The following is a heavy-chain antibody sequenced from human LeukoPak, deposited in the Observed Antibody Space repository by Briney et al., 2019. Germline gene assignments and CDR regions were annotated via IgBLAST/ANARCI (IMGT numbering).Heavy chain of an antibody. CDR1: GYTFTGYY. Sequence: ASVKVSCKASGYTFTGYYMHWVRQAPGQGLEWMGWINPNSGGTNYAQKFQGRVTMTRDTSISTAYMELSSLRSEDTAVYYCARGVRYYDILTGYYSPDYYYYMDVWGKGTTVTVSS. D-gene: IGHD3-9*01. CDR3: ARGVRYYDILTGYYSPDYYYYMDV. V-gene: IGHV1-2*02. J-gene: IGHJ6*03. CDR2: INPNSGGT.